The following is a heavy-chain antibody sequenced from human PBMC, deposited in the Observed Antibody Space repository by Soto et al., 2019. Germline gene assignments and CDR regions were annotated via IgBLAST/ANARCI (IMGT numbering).Heavy chain of an antibody. J-gene: IGHJ5*02. V-gene: IGHV3-23*01. CDR2: ISGSGSDT. CDR3: AKDRKLGYCSSTSCPAPNWFDP. Sequence: GGSLRLSCAASAFTFSAYAVTWVRQAPGMGLEWVSTISGSGSDTWYADSVKGRFTISRDNSKNTLYLQMNSLRAEDTAVYYCAKDRKLGYCSSTSCPAPNWFDPWGQGTLVTVSS. CDR1: AFTFSAYA. D-gene: IGHD2-2*01.